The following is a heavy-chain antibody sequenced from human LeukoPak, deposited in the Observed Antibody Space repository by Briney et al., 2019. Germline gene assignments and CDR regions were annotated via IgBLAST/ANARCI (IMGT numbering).Heavy chain of an antibody. CDR2: IYHSGST. CDR1: GGSISSYY. D-gene: IGHD3-10*01. J-gene: IGHJ5*02. CDR3: ARHGPYYGSGSYGFDP. Sequence: SETLSLTCTVSGGSISSYYWSWIRQPPGKGLEWMGYIYHSGSTNYNPSLKSRVTISVDTSKNQFSLKLSSVTAADTAVYYCARHGPYYGSGSYGFDPWGQGTLVTVSS. V-gene: IGHV4-59*08.